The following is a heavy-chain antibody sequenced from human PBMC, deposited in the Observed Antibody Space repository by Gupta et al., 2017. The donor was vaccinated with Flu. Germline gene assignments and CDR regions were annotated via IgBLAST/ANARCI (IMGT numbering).Heavy chain of an antibody. J-gene: IGHJ4*02. CDR2: IRYDGSNK. CDR3: VRDRVAWAFDH. D-gene: IGHD5-12*01. V-gene: IGHV3-33*01. CDR1: GFTLSGYG. Sequence: QGQLVESGGGVVQHGRSLRPSCAVSGFTLSGYGMHWVRQAPGKGLEWVAFIRYDGSNKYYADSVKGRFTISRDSSKNTLYLQMDSLRAEDTAVYYCVRDRVAWAFDHWGQGTQVTVSS.